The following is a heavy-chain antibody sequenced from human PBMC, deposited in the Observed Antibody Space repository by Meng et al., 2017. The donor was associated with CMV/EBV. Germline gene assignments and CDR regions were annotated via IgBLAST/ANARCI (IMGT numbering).Heavy chain of an antibody. J-gene: IGHJ3*02. CDR3: ARVASNAVITGAFDI. V-gene: IGHV3-64*02. CDR2: ISSNGGST. D-gene: IGHD3-16*01. Sequence: GVLKISCAASGFTFSSYAMHWVRQAPGKGLEYVSAISSNGGSTYYADSVKGRFTISRDNSKNTLYLQMGSLRAEDMAVYYCARVASNAVITGAFDIWGQGTMVTVSS. CDR1: GFTFSSYA.